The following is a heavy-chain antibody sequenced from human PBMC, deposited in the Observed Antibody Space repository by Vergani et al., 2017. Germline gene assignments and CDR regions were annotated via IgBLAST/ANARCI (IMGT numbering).Heavy chain of an antibody. V-gene: IGHV4-39*01. CDR1: GGSISSSSYY. J-gene: IGHJ6*02. CDR2: IYYSGST. D-gene: IGHD6-6*01. CDR3: ATAPEQLVFGMDV. Sequence: QLQLQESGPGLVKPSETLSLTCTVSGGSISSSSYYWGWIRQPPGKGLEWIGSIYYSGSTYYNPSLKSRVTISVDTSKNQFSLKLSSVTAADTAVYYCATAPEQLVFGMDVWGQGTTVTVSS.